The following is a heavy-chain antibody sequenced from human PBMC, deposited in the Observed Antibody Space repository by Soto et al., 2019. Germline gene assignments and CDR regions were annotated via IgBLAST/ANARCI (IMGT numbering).Heavy chain of an antibody. Sequence: EVQLLESGGGLVQPGGSLRLSCAASGFTFSNFVMRWVRQTPGKGLEWVSTITETGGDTYYTDSVKGRFTDSRYNSKNTLYLQRTSLRAEGTALYYCTKASSDRHRMDVWGQGTTVTVSS. J-gene: IGHJ6*02. CDR3: TKASSDRHRMDV. CDR1: GFTFSNFV. V-gene: IGHV3-23*01. CDR2: ITETGGDT.